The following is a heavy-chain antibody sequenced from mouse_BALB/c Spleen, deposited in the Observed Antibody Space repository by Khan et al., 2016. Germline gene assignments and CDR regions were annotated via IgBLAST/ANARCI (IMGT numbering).Heavy chain of an antibody. D-gene: IGHD2-4*01. Sequence: EVQLVEPGPGLVKPSQTVSLTCTVTGISITTGNYRWSWIRQFPGNKLEWIGYIYYSGTITYNPSLTSRTTITRDTSKNQFLLEMNSLNAEDTATYYCARDRGITYYFDYWGQGTTLTVSS. V-gene: IGHV3-5*02. J-gene: IGHJ2*01. CDR3: ARDRGITYYFDY. CDR1: GISITTGNYR. CDR2: IYYSGTI.